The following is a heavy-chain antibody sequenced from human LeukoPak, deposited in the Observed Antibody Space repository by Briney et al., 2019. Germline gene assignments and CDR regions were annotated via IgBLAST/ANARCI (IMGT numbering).Heavy chain of an antibody. V-gene: IGHV3-11*01. CDR1: GFTFSDYY. CDR3: ARAIYDGFDI. Sequence: GGSLRLSCAASGFTFSDYYMTWIRQAPGKGLDWVSYISSSGRNTYYADSVKGRFTISRDNAKISLYLQMNSLRAEDTAVYYCARAIYDGFDIWGQGKMVTVSS. CDR2: ISSSGRNT. J-gene: IGHJ3*02. D-gene: IGHD5-24*01.